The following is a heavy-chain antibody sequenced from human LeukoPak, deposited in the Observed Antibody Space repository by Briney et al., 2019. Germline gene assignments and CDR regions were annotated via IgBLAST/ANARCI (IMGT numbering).Heavy chain of an antibody. CDR2: INRSGST. CDR3: ARDGTRNWFDP. J-gene: IGHJ5*02. V-gene: IGHV4-34*01. CDR1: GGSFSGYY. Sequence: SETLSLTCAVYGGSFSGYYWSWIRQPPGKGLEWIGEINRSGSTNYNPSLKSRVTISVDTSKNQFSLKLSSVTAADTAVYYCARDGTRNWFDPWGQGTLVTVSS. D-gene: IGHD1-26*01.